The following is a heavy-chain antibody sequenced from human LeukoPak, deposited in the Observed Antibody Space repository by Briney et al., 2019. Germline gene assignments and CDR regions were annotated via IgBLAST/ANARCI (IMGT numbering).Heavy chain of an antibody. CDR3: ASGDYASMIPRYGMDV. J-gene: IGHJ6*02. D-gene: IGHD4-17*01. V-gene: IGHV3-7*01. Sequence: PGGSLRLSCAASGFTFSSYWMSWVRQAPGKGLEWVANIKQDGSEKYYVDSVKGRFTISRDNAKNSLYLQTNSLRAEDTAVYYCASGDYASMIPRYGMDVWGQGTTVTVSS. CDR1: GFTFSSYW. CDR2: IKQDGSEK.